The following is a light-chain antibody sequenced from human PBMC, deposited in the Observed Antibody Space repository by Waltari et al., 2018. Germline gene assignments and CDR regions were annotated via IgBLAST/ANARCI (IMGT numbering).Light chain of an antibody. J-gene: IGKJ1*01. CDR2: DAS. Sequence: EIVLTQSPGTLSLSPGERATLSCRASQRVGRYLAWYQQKPGQAPRLLIYDASTRATGIPDRFLGSGSGTDFRLTISRLESEDFAVYYCQKYVNLPATFGQGTKVEIK. CDR3: QKYVNLPAT. V-gene: IGKV3-20*01. CDR1: QRVGRY.